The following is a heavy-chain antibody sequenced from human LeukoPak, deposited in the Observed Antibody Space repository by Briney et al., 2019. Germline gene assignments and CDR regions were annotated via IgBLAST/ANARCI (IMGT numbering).Heavy chain of an antibody. J-gene: IGHJ4*02. D-gene: IGHD3-3*01. CDR2: IYYSGST. V-gene: IGHV4-30-4*08. CDR1: GGSISSGDYY. CDR3: ARAVGGERFLEWLSV. Sequence: SETLSLTCTVSGGSISSGDYYWSWIRQPPGKGLEWIGYIYYSGSTYYNPSLKSRVTISVDTSKNQFSLKLSSVTAADTAVYYCARAVGGERFLEWLSVWGQGTLVTVSS.